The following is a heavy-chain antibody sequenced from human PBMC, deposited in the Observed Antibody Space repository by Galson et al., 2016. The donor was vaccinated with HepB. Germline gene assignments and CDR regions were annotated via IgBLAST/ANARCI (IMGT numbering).Heavy chain of an antibody. Sequence: SVKVSCKASGGTFSSNAINWVRQAPGQGLEWMGGIIPKFITAHYAQKFQGRITITADESTSTAYMELSSLRSDDTAVYYCASRAARVGVGATPDSWGQGTPVTVSS. CDR1: GGTFSSNA. V-gene: IGHV1-69*13. CDR3: ASRAARVGVGATPDS. CDR2: IIPKFITA. J-gene: IGHJ4*02. D-gene: IGHD2-15*01.